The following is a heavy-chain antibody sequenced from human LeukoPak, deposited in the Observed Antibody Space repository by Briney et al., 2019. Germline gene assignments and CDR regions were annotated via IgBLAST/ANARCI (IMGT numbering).Heavy chain of an antibody. D-gene: IGHD6-13*01. Sequence: SETLSLTCTVSGGSISSGSYHWGWIRQPPGKGLEWIGTISYSGSTYYNPSLKSRITISVDTSNNQFSLKLSSVTAADTAVYYCAIQEYSSSWWDFDYWGQGTLVTVSS. V-gene: IGHV4-39*01. J-gene: IGHJ4*02. CDR1: GGSISSGSYH. CDR3: AIQEYSSSWWDFDY. CDR2: ISYSGST.